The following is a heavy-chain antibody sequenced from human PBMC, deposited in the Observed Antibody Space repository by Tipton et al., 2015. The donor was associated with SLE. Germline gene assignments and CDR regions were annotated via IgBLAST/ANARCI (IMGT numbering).Heavy chain of an antibody. CDR2: IYNSGGT. V-gene: IGHV4-31*01. J-gene: IGHJ4*02. CDR1: GGSISSADYY. D-gene: IGHD3-10*01. CDR3: SHYYGSGNYEAYFDY. Sequence: TLSLTCSVSGGSISSADYYWSWIRQHPGKGLEWSAYIYNSGGTQYNPSLKSPLTMSVDTSKNQLSLTLRSVTAADTAVYSCSHYYGSGNYEAYFDYWGQGTLVTVSS.